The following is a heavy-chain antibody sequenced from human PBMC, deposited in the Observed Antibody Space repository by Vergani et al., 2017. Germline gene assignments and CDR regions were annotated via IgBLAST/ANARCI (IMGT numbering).Heavy chain of an antibody. Sequence: QVQLPESGPRLVKPSQTLSLTCTLSGGSVSSDDYYWIWVRQPPGKGLEWIGHIYYRGETFYNPSLRGRVSMSVDTSKNQFSLSLQSLTAADTAVYYCAREGPYFYGMDLWGPGTTVTVSS. CDR2: IYYRGET. J-gene: IGHJ6*02. CDR1: GGSVSSDDYY. V-gene: IGHV4-30-4*08. CDR3: AREGPYFYGMDL.